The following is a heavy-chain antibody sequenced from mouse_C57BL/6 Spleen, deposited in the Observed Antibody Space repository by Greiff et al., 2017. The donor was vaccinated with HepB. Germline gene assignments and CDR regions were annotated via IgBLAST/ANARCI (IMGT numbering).Heavy chain of an antibody. CDR3: ARSRYDYLDY. D-gene: IGHD2-3*01. V-gene: IGHV1-69*01. CDR1: GYTFTSYW. J-gene: IGHJ2*01. CDR2: IDPSDSYT. Sequence: QVQLQQPGAELVMPGASVKLSCKASGYTFTSYWMHWVKQRPGQGLEWIGEIDPSDSYTNYNQKFKGKSTLTVDKSSSTAYMQLSSLTSEDSAVYYCARSRYDYLDYWGQGTTLTVSS.